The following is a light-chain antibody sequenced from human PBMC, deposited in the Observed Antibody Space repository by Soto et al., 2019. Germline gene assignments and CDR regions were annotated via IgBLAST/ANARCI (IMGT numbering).Light chain of an antibody. CDR1: QSVSSSY. CDR3: QQYGSSQT. CDR2: GAS. Sequence: EILLTQSPGDMFLSLGKRATLSCRASQSVSSSYLAWYQQKPGQAPRLLIYGASSRATGIPDRFSGSGSGTDFTLTISRLEPEDFAVYYCQQYGSSQTFGQGTKVDIK. J-gene: IGKJ1*01. V-gene: IGKV3-20*01.